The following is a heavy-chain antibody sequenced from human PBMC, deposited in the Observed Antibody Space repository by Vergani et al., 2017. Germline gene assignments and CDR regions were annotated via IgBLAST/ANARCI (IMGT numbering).Heavy chain of an antibody. Sequence: QVQLQESGPGLVKPSETLSLTCAVSGYSISSGYYWGWIRQPPGKGLEWIGSIYHSGSTYYNPSLKSRVTISVDTSKNQFSLKLSSVTAADTAVYYCARLSVADNWFDPWGQGTLVTVSS. CDR3: ARLSVADNWFDP. D-gene: IGHD6-19*01. V-gene: IGHV4-38-2*01. CDR2: IYHSGST. J-gene: IGHJ5*02. CDR1: GYSISSGYY.